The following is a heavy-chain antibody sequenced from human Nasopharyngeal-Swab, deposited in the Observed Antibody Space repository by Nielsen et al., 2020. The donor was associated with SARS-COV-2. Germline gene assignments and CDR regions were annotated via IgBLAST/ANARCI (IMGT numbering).Heavy chain of an antibody. CDR2: ISWNSGSI. V-gene: IGHV3-9*01. CDR3: AKVDYDSSGYDY. D-gene: IGHD3-22*01. Sequence: PGKGLEWVSGISWNSGSIGYADSVKGRFTIFRDNAKNSLYLQMNSLRAEDTALYYCAKVDYDSSGYDYWGQGTLVTVSS. J-gene: IGHJ4*02.